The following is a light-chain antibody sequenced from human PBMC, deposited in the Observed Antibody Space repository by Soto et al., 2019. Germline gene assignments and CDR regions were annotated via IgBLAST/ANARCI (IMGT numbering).Light chain of an antibody. CDR2: DPS. Sequence: EIVLTQSPATLSLSPGERATLSCRASQSVDSYMAWYQQKPGQAPRLLIYDPSRRATGVPARFTGSGSGTDFTLTISSREPEDFAVYYCQQLVNCPGTFGGGTKLEIK. V-gene: IGKV3-11*01. CDR3: QQLVNCPGT. J-gene: IGKJ4*01. CDR1: QSVDSY.